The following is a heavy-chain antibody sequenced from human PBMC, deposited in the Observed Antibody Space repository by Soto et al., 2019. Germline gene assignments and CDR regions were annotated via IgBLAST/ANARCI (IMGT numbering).Heavy chain of an antibody. CDR2: ISSSGDLI. CDR3: AREEINCGGDCFSL. V-gene: IGHV3-48*03. Sequence: GGSLRLSCAASGFTFSSYEMNWVRQAPGRGLERISYISSSGDLIYYADSVRGRFTVSRDSAKNSMYLQMNSLRAEDTAVYYCAREEINCGGDCFSLWGQGTLVTVSS. D-gene: IGHD2-21*02. CDR1: GFTFSSYE. J-gene: IGHJ4*02.